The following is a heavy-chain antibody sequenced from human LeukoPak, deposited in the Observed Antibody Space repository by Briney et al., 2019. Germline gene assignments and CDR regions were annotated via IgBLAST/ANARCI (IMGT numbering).Heavy chain of an antibody. D-gene: IGHD2-21*01. J-gene: IGHJ4*02. Sequence: GWSLPVTCAPSGFNFRGHYMSWVRQAPGKGPEWISCISGNGRDIAYAGSVKGRFTISRDNAKNLRPLQMNSLRVEDTAVYHCVRQGVRGGGEWGQGTPMTVSS. V-gene: IGHV3-11*01. CDR2: ISGNGRDI. CDR1: GFNFRGHY. CDR3: VRQGVRGGGE.